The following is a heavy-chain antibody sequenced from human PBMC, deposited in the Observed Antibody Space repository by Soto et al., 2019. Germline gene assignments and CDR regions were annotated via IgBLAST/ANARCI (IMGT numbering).Heavy chain of an antibody. CDR1: GFTFSNAW. V-gene: IGHV3-15*07. J-gene: IGHJ3*02. Sequence: PGGSLSLSCAASGFTFSNAWMNWVRQAPGKGLEWVGRIRSKAYGGTTEYAASVKGRFTISRDDSKNTLYLQMNSLKTEDTAVYYCTTDMRYFDWLLPWAFDIWGQGTMVTVSS. CDR3: TTDMRYFDWLLPWAFDI. D-gene: IGHD3-9*01. CDR2: IRSKAYGGTT.